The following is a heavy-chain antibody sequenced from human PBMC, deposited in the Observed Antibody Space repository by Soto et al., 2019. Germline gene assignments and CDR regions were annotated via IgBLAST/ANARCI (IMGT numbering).Heavy chain of an antibody. CDR2: ISYDGSNK. V-gene: IGHV3-30*03. D-gene: IGHD3-22*01. J-gene: IGHJ2*01. CDR3: ARDYYDDSSGYFSDWYFDL. Sequence: QVQLVESGGGVVQPGRSLRLSCAASGFTFSSYGMHWVRQAPGKGLEGVAVISYDGSNKYYADSVKGRFTISRDNSKNTLYLQMNSLRAEDTAVYYCARDYYDDSSGYFSDWYFDLWGRGTLVTVSS. CDR1: GFTFSSYG.